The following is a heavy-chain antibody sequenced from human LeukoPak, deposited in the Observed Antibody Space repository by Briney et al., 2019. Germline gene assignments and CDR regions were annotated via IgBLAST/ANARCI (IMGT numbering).Heavy chain of an antibody. CDR1: GFTFSDYY. J-gene: IGHJ6*03. D-gene: IGHD6-19*01. CDR3: ASGSGWYPPHYYYYYMDV. CDR2: ISSSGSTI. V-gene: IGHV3-11*01. Sequence: GGSLRLSCAASGFTFSDYYMSWIRQAPGKGLEWVSYISSSGSTIYYADSVKGRFTISRDNSKNTLYLQMNSLRAEDTAVYYCASGSGWYPPHYYYYYMDVWGKGTTVTISS.